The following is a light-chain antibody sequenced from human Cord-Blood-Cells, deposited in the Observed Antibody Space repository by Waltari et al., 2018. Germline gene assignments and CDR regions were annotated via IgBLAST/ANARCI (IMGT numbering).Light chain of an antibody. J-gene: IGKJ3*01. CDR3: QQFNSYPST. Sequence: AIQLTQSPSSLSASVGDRVTITCRASQGISSALAWYQHKPGKAPKLLIYDASSLESGVPSRFSGSGSGTDFTLTISSLQPEDFATYYCQQFNSYPSTFGPGTKVDIK. CDR1: QGISSA. CDR2: DAS. V-gene: IGKV1-13*02.